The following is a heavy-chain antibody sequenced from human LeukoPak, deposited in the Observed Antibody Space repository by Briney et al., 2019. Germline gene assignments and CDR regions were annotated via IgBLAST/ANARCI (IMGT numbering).Heavy chain of an antibody. CDR3: ARALGIVGAFYAFDI. V-gene: IGHV3-11*04. Sequence: GGSLRLPCAASGLTFSDYYMSWIRRAPGKGLEWVSYISSSGSTIYYADSVKGRFTISRDNAKNSLYLQMNSLRAEDTAVYYCARALGIVGAFYAFDIWGQGTMVTVSS. D-gene: IGHD1-26*01. CDR2: ISSSGSTI. J-gene: IGHJ3*02. CDR1: GLTFSDYY.